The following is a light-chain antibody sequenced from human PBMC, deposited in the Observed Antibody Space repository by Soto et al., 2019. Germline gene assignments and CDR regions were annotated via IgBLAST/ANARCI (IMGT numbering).Light chain of an antibody. CDR2: YGS. J-gene: IGLJ3*02. CDR3: QVWDSSSDPWV. CDR1: NIGSKS. V-gene: IGLV3-21*04. Sequence: SSVLTQPPSVSVAPGKTARVTCGGDNIGSKSVHWYQQKPGQAPVLVIYYGSDRPSGIPERFSGSNSGNTATLTISRVEAGDEADYYCQVWDSSSDPWVFGGGTKLTVL.